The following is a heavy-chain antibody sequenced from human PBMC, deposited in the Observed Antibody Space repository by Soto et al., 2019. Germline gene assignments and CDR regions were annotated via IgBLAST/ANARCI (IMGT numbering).Heavy chain of an antibody. D-gene: IGHD3-16*02. J-gene: IGHJ4*02. Sequence: SGPTLVNPTQTLTLTCTFSGFSLSTSGVGVGWIRQPPGKALEWLALIYWDDDKRYSPSLKSRLTITKDTSKNQVVLTMANMDPVDTATYYCAHSSYDYIWGSYRYPSYYFAYSGQGTLVTVSS. CDR2: IYWDDDK. CDR1: GFSLSTSGVG. V-gene: IGHV2-5*02. CDR3: AHSSYDYIWGSYRYPSYYFAY.